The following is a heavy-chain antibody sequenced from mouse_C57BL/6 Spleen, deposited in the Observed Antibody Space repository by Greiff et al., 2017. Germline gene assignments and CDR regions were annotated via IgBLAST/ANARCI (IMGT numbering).Heavy chain of an antibody. CDR2: IHPNSGST. Sequence: QVQLQQSGAELVKPGASVKLSCKASGYTFTSYWMHWVKQRPGQGLEWIGMIHPNSGSTNYNEKFKSKATLTVDKSSSTAYMQLSSLTSEDSAVYYCARFDYDWYFDVWGTGTTVTVSS. D-gene: IGHD2-4*01. CDR1: GYTFTSYW. CDR3: ARFDYDWYFDV. V-gene: IGHV1-64*01. J-gene: IGHJ1*03.